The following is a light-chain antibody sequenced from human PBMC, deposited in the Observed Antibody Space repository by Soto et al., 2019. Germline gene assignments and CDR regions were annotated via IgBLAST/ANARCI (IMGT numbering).Light chain of an antibody. CDR3: QQYVTTPWA. Sequence: EIVLTQSPGTLSLSPGERATLSCRASQTVSGSYLAWFQKKPGQAPRLLIYRASSRATGIPDRFSGSGSGTDFTLTISRLEPEDFAGYYCQQYVTTPWALGQGTKVEIK. CDR1: QTVSGSY. CDR2: RAS. J-gene: IGKJ1*01. V-gene: IGKV3-20*01.